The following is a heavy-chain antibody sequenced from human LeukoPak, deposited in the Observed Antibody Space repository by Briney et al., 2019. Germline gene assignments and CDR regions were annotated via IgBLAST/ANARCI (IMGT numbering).Heavy chain of an antibody. V-gene: IGHV4-59*02. Sequence: SETLSLTCTVSDVSVRTYYWSWIRQPPGKGLEWIGNIYYSGSTNYNPSLKSRVTISVDTSKNQFSLNLSSVTAADTAVYYCARDRTGVGIAAAGLFDYWGQGTLVTVSS. CDR1: DVSVRTYY. J-gene: IGHJ4*02. CDR3: ARDRTGVGIAAAGLFDY. CDR2: IYYSGST. D-gene: IGHD6-13*01.